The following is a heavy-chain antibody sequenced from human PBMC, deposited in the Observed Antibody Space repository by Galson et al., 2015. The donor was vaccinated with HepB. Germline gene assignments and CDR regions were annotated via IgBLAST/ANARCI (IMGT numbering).Heavy chain of an antibody. CDR2: IKQDGSEK. CDR3: ARVRARVATSPYYYYTVDV. D-gene: IGHD5-12*01. CDR1: GFTFSNYW. V-gene: IGHV3-7*01. Sequence: LRLSCAASGFTFSNYWMNWVRQAPGKGLEWVAHIKQDGSEKYYVDSVKGRFTISRDNAKNSLYLQMNSLRAEDTAVYYCARVRARVATSPYYYYTVDVWGQGTTVTVSS. J-gene: IGHJ6*02.